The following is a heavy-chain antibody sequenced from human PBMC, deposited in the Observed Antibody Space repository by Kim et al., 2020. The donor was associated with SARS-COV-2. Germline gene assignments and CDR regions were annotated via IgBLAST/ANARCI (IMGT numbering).Heavy chain of an antibody. Sequence: ASVKVSCKASGYTFTSYAMHWVRQAPGQRLEWMGWINAGNGNTKYSQKFQGRVTITRDTSASTAYMELSSLRSEDTAVYYCARVHSAAGTSVARYYGMDVWGQGTTVTVSS. V-gene: IGHV1-3*01. CDR2: INAGNGNT. J-gene: IGHJ6*02. CDR3: ARVHSAAGTSVARYYGMDV. D-gene: IGHD6-13*01. CDR1: GYTFTSYA.